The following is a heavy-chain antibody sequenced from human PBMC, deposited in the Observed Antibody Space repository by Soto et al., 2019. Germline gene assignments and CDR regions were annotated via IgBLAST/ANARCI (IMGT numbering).Heavy chain of an antibody. J-gene: IGHJ4*02. CDR3: AREMSGGYDIPPYFDY. CDR1: GYTFTGYY. D-gene: IGHD5-12*01. CDR2: INPNSGGT. Sequence: ASVKVSRKASGYTFTGYYMHWVRQAPGQGLEWMGWINPNSGGTNYAQKFQGRVTMTRDTSISTAYMELSRLRSDDTAVYYCAREMSGGYDIPPYFDYWGQGTLVTVSS. V-gene: IGHV1-2*02.